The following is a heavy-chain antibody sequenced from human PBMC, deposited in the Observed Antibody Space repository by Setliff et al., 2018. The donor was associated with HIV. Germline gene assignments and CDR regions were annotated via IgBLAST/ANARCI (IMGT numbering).Heavy chain of an antibody. CDR1: GLSLSTSGVG. J-gene: IGHJ4*02. CDR2: IYWNNNK. CDR3: AYSGRQLRGPYFDF. V-gene: IGHV2-5*01. D-gene: IGHD1-1*01. Sequence: GSGPTLVNPTQTLTLTCTFSGLSLSTSGVGVGWTRQSPGKALEWLAFIYWNNNKHYSTSLKSRLTVTKDTSKNRVVFTMTNMDPVDTATYYCAYSGRQLRGPYFDFWGQGTPVTV.